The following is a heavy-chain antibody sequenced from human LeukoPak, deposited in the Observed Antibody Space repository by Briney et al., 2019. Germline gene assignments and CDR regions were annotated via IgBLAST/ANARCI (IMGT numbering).Heavy chain of an antibody. Sequence: ASVKVSCKASGGSFSTYVLTWVRQAPGQGLEWMGRIIPVLGVSNFAQKFQGRVAITADKSTNTAHMELSSLRSEDTAVYYCARDGRVYSSSWYYYYGMDVWGQGTTVTVSS. D-gene: IGHD6-13*01. CDR1: GGSFSTYV. V-gene: IGHV1-69*04. J-gene: IGHJ6*02. CDR2: IIPVLGVS. CDR3: ARDGRVYSSSWYYYYGMDV.